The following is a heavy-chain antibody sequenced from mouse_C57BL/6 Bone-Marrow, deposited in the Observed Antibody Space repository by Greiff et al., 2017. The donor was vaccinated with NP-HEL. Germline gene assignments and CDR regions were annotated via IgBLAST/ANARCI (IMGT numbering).Heavy chain of an antibody. CDR1: GYAFTNYL. V-gene: IGHV1-54*01. J-gene: IGHJ3*01. D-gene: IGHD1-1*01. Sequence: VQLQQSGAELVRPGTSVKVSCKASGYAFTNYLIEWVKQRPGQGLEWIGVINPGSGGTNYNEKFKGKATLTADKSSSTAYMQLSSLTSEDSAVYFCARYYVSSFAWFAYWGQGTLVTVSA. CDR2: INPGSGGT. CDR3: ARYYVSSFAWFAY.